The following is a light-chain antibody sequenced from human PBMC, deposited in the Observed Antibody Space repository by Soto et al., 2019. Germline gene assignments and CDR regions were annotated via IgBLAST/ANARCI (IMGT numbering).Light chain of an antibody. CDR1: QSISNH. J-gene: IGKJ1*01. CDR3: QQSYSSPPT. V-gene: IGKV1-39*01. CDR2: AAS. Sequence: DINITQSPSSLSASVEDRVIITCRASQSISNHLNWYQQKPGKAPKLLTFAASSLQSGVPSRFSGSRSGPDFTLTISSLQPEDFATYYCQQSYSSPPTFGQGTKGDIK.